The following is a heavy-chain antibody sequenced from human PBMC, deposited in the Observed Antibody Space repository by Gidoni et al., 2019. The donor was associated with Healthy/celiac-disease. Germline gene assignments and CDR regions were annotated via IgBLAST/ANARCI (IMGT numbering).Heavy chain of an antibody. V-gene: IGHV4-34*01. Sequence: QVQLQQWGAGLLKPSETLFLTCAVYGGSFSGYYWSWIRKPPGKGLEWIGEINHSGSTNYNPSLKSRVTISVDTSKNQFSLKLSSVTAADTAVYYCARGLLRRQLGVVSQVWRKQYYFDYWGQGTLVTVSS. D-gene: IGHD5-18*01. CDR1: GGSFSGYY. CDR3: ARGLLRRQLGVVSQVWRKQYYFDY. CDR2: INHSGST. J-gene: IGHJ4*02.